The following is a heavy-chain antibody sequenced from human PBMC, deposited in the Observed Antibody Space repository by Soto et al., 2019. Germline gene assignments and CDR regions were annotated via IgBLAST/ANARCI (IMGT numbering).Heavy chain of an antibody. CDR2: IHYSGAT. J-gene: IGHJ3*01. D-gene: IGHD3-22*01. V-gene: IGHV4-59*01. CDR1: GGSINGYF. CDR3: ARVLVNARYEASGYDTFDV. Sequence: SETLSLTCTVSGGSINGYFLSWIRQPPGKGLEWIGYIHYSGATKLRSSLKSRLDISVDTSENQFSLKLTSVTAADTAVYYCARVLVNARYEASGYDTFDVWGQGTMVTVSS.